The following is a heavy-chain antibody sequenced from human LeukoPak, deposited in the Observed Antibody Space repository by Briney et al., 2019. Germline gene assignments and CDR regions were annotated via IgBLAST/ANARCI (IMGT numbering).Heavy chain of an antibody. CDR1: GFTFDDYG. CDR3: ARITMSRFDP. V-gene: IGHV3-53*01. CDR2: IYGGGTT. D-gene: IGHD3-10*02. J-gene: IGHJ5*02. Sequence: GGSLRLSCAASGFTFDDYGMSWVRQAPGKGLEWVSVIYGGGTTYYADSVKGRFTISRDNSKNTLYLQMNSLRAEDTAVYYCARITMSRFDPWGQGTLVTVS.